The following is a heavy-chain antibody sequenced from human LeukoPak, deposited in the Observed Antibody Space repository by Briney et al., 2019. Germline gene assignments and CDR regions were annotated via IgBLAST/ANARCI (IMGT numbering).Heavy chain of an antibody. J-gene: IGHJ3*02. V-gene: IGHV3-23*01. D-gene: IGHD2-15*01. Sequence: GRSLRLSCAASGFTFSSYSMTWVRQAPGKGLEWVSTISESGAGTYYADSVKGRFTISRDNSKNTLYLEMNSLRVEDTAVYYCAKDLRRYCSGGSCPLGTKDAFDIWGQGTMVTVSS. CDR3: AKDLRRYCSGGSCPLGTKDAFDI. CDR1: GFTFSSYS. CDR2: ISESGAGT.